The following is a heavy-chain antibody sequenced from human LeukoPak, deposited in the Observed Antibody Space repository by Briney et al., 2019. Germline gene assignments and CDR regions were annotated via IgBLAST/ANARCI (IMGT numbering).Heavy chain of an antibody. CDR3: ARVHSSGWYVY. D-gene: IGHD6-19*01. Sequence: GGSLRLSCAASGFTFSDYYMSGVRQAPGKGLEWGSYISSSGSTIYYADSVKGRFTISRDNAKNSLYLQMNSLRAEDTAVYYCARVHSSGWYVYWGQGTLVTVSS. CDR2: ISSSGSTI. V-gene: IGHV3-11*04. J-gene: IGHJ4*02. CDR1: GFTFSDYY.